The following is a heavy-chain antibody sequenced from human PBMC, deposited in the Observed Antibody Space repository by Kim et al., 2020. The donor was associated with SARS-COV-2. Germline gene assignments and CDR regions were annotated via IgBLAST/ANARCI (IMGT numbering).Heavy chain of an antibody. D-gene: IGHD1-26*01. Sequence: DSVKGRFTISRDNSKNTLYLQMNSLRAEDTAVYYCARGAGRSGSYYFDYWGQGTLVTVSS. CDR3: ARGAGRSGSYYFDY. J-gene: IGHJ4*02. V-gene: IGHV3-53*01.